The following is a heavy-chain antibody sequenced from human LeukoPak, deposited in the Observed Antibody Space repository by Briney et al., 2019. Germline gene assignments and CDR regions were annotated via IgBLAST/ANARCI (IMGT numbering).Heavy chain of an antibody. CDR3: ARNYDSSGYYPDAFDI. CDR2: IWNAGTNT. J-gene: IGHJ3*02. V-gene: IGHV3-33*01. CDR1: GFSFSTYG. D-gene: IGHD3-22*01. Sequence: PGGSLRLSCAASGFSFSTYGMHWVRQAPGKELEWVALIWNAGTNTYYADSVKGRFTISRDNSKNTLYLQMNSLRAEDTAVYYCARNYDSSGYYPDAFDIWGQGTMVTVSS.